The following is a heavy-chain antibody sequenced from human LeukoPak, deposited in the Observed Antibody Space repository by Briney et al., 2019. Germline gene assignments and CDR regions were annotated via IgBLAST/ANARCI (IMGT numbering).Heavy chain of an antibody. V-gene: IGHV3-49*03. CDR3: IGMGEQQLVLDY. J-gene: IGHJ4*02. CDR2: IRSKAYGGTT. D-gene: IGHD6-13*01. CDR1: GFTFGDYA. Sequence: GGSLRLSCTASGFTFGDYAMSWFRQAPGKGLEWVGFIRSKAYGGTTEYAPSVKGRFTISRDDSKSIAYLQMNSLKTEDTAVYYCIGMGEQQLVLDYWGQGTLVTVSS.